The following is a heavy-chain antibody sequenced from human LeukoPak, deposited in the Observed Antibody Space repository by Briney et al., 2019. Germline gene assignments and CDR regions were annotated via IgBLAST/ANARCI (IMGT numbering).Heavy chain of an antibody. D-gene: IGHD2-8*01. J-gene: IGHJ4*02. Sequence: PGGSLRLSCAAYGFTVSNNYMSWVRQAPGKGLEWVSVIYSDGSTYYAQSVEGRFTISRDNSKNTLYLQLNSLRAEDTAVYYCASGGSTKSAYWGQGTLVTVSS. CDR2: IYSDGST. CDR1: GFTVSNNY. CDR3: ASGGSTKSAY. V-gene: IGHV3-66*01.